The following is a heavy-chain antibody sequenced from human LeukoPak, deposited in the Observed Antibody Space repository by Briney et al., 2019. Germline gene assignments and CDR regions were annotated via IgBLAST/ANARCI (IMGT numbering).Heavy chain of an antibody. CDR2: IYPGDSDT. J-gene: IGHJ5*02. Sequence: GESLKISCKGSGYSFTSYWIGWARQMPGKGLEWMGIIYPGDSDTRYSPSFQGQVTISADKSISTAYLQWSSLKASDTAMCYCARHIRGVRGWFDPWGQGTLVTVSS. V-gene: IGHV5-51*01. D-gene: IGHD3-10*01. CDR1: GYSFTSYW. CDR3: ARHIRGVRGWFDP.